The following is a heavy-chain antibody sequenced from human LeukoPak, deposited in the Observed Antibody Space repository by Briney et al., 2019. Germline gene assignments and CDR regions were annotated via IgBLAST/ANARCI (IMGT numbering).Heavy chain of an antibody. CDR2: IIPIFGTA. V-gene: IGHV1-69*13. Sequence: SVKVSCKASGGTFSSYAISWVRQAPGQGLEWMGGIIPIFGTANYAQKFQGRVTITADESTSTAYMELSSLRSEDTALYYCAKELMNDYGGNSPIDYWGQGTLVTVSS. D-gene: IGHD4-23*01. CDR1: GGTFSSYA. CDR3: AKELMNDYGGNSPIDY. J-gene: IGHJ4*02.